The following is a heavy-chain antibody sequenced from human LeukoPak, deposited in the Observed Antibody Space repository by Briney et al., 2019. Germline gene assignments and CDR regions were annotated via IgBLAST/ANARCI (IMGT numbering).Heavy chain of an antibody. CDR1: GFTFSSYG. J-gene: IGHJ4*02. CDR2: TSYDGSNN. V-gene: IGHV3-30*18. Sequence: GGSLRLSCAASGFTFSSYGMHWVRQAPGKGLEWVALTSYDGSNNYYADSVKGRFTISRDNSKNTLYLQMISLRAEDTALYYCAKFLFTGYGDYAFDYWSQGTLVTVSS. D-gene: IGHD4-17*01. CDR3: AKFLFTGYGDYAFDY.